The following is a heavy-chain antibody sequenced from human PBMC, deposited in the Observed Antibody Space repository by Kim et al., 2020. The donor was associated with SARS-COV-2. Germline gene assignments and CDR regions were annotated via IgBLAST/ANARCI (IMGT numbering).Heavy chain of an antibody. D-gene: IGHD3-22*01. J-gene: IGHJ4*02. V-gene: IGHV3-53*01. CDR3: AREEADYYDSSGYLGY. Sequence: SVKRRFTISRDNPKNTLYLQMNSLGAEDTAVYYCAREEADYYDSSGYLGYWGQGTLVTVSS.